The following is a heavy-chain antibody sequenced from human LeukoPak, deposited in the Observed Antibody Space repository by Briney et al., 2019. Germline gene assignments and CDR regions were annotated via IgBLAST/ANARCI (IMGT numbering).Heavy chain of an antibody. CDR2: IYHSGST. CDR3: ARENWFSRQNAFDI. V-gene: IGHV4-30-2*01. D-gene: IGHD3-10*01. CDR1: GGSISSGGYY. J-gene: IGHJ3*02. Sequence: SETLSLTCTVSGGSISSGGYYWSWIRQPPGKGLEWIGYIYHSGSTYYNPSLKSRVTISVDRSKNQFSLKLSSVTAADTAVYYCARENWFSRQNAFDIWGQGTMVTVSS.